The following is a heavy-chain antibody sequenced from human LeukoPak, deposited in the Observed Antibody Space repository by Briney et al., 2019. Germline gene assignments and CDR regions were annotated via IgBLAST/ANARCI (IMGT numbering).Heavy chain of an antibody. CDR2: INHSGST. CDR1: GDSISSSYYY. V-gene: IGHV4-39*07. J-gene: IGHJ3*02. D-gene: IGHD3-22*01. Sequence: SETLSLTCTVSGDSISSSYYYWGWIRQPPGKGLEWIGEINHSGSTNYNPSLKSRVTISVDTSKNQFSLKLSSVTAADTAVYYCARDLYYYDSSGYSGRDDAFDIWGQGTMVTVSS. CDR3: ARDLYYYDSSGYSGRDDAFDI.